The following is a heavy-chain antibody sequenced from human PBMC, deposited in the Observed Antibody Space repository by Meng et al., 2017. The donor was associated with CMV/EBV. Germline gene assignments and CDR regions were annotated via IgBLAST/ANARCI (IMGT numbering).Heavy chain of an antibody. V-gene: IGHV1-18*01. Sequence: QVQLVQPGAEVKKPGASVKVSCKASGYTFTSYGISWVRQAPGQGLEWMGWISVYNGHTNFAQNLQGRVTMTTDTSTSTAYVELRSLRSDDTAIYYCARGVPLGIIYSFDYWGQGTLVTVSS. CDR2: ISVYNGHT. D-gene: IGHD2-21*01. J-gene: IGHJ4*01. CDR1: GYTFTSYG. CDR3: ARGVPLGIIYSFDY.